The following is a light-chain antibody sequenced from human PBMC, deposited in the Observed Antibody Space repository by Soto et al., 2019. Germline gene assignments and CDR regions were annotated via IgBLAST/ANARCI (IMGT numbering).Light chain of an antibody. CDR2: GAS. CDR1: QSVSSN. CDR3: QQYNNWPPIT. Sequence: EILMTQSPATLSVSPGERATLSCMASQSVSSNLAWYQQEPGQAPRLLIYGASTRATGIPARFSGSGSGTEFTLTISSLQSEDFAVYYCQQYNNWPPITFGQGTRLEIK. J-gene: IGKJ5*01. V-gene: IGKV3-15*01.